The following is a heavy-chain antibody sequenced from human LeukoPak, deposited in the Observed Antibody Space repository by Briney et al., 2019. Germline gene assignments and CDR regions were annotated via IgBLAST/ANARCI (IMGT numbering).Heavy chain of an antibody. V-gene: IGHV3-21*01. Sequence: GGSLRLSCAASGFTFSSYNMNWVRQAPGKGLEWVSYISSASSYMNYADSVKGRITISRDNAKNSLYLQMNSLRAEDTAVYYCARDNGDYFFDYWGQGTLVTVSS. CDR2: ISSASSYM. CDR3: ARDNGDYFFDY. J-gene: IGHJ4*02. D-gene: IGHD4-17*01. CDR1: GFTFSSYN.